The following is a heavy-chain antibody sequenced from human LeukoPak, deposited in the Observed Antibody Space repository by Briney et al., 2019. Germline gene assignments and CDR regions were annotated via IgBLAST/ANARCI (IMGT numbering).Heavy chain of an antibody. D-gene: IGHD2-8*01. CDR3: AREWSAFDI. J-gene: IGHJ3*02. V-gene: IGHV3-11*04. CDR1: GRTFTEHY. CDR2: IGGTAGNT. Sequence: GGSLRLSCAASGRTFTEHYMHWIRQAPGKGLEWVSFIGGTAGNTYYADSVKGRYTISRDNAKNSLYLQMNSLRAEDTAVYYCAREWSAFDIWGQGTMVTVSS.